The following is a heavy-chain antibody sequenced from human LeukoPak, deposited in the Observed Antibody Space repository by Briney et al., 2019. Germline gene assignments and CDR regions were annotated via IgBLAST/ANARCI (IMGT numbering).Heavy chain of an antibody. CDR1: GFTFSDYY. D-gene: IGHD4-17*01. J-gene: IGHJ3*02. CDR3: ARMTTVTSDAFDI. V-gene: IGHV3-11*04. CDR2: ISSSGSTI. Sequence: GGSLRLSCAASGFTFSDYYMSWLRQAPGKGLEWVSYISSSGSTIYYADSVKGRFTISSDNAKNSLYLQMNSLRAEDTAVYYCARMTTVTSDAFDIWGQGTMVTVSS.